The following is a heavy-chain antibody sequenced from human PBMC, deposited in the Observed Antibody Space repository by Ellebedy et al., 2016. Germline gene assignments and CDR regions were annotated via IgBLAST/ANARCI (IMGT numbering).Heavy chain of an antibody. D-gene: IGHD1-7*01. Sequence: GESLKISXAASGFTFSSYGMHWVRQAPGKGLEWVAVIWYDGSNKYYADSVKGRFTISRDNSKNTLYLQMNSLRAEDTAVYYCAKGITGTTLPFADYWGQGTLVTVSS. V-gene: IGHV3-33*06. CDR1: GFTFSSYG. CDR2: IWYDGSNK. CDR3: AKGITGTTLPFADY. J-gene: IGHJ4*02.